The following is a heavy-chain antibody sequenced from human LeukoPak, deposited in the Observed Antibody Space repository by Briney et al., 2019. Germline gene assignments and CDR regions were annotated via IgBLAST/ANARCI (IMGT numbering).Heavy chain of an antibody. CDR3: AKYYGLGINDY. D-gene: IGHD3-10*01. CDR1: GFTLSSYA. Sequence: GGSLRLSCAASGFTLSSYAMNWVRQAPGKGLEWVSSISGSGGSTYYADSVKGRFTISRDNSKNMLYLQMKSLRAEDTAVYYCAKYYGLGINDYWGKGTLVTVSS. V-gene: IGHV3-23*01. CDR2: ISGSGGST. J-gene: IGHJ4*02.